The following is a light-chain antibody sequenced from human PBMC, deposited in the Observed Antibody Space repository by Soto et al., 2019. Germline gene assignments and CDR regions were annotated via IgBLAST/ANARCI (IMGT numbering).Light chain of an antibody. J-gene: IGLJ1*01. Sequence: QSALTQPRSVSGSPGQSVTISCTGTSSDVGGYNYVSWYQQHPGTAPKLMIYDVSERPSGVPDRFSGSKSGTSASLAITGLQADDEADYYCQSYDDSLSVHYVFGTGTKVTVL. V-gene: IGLV2-11*01. CDR1: SSDVGGYNY. CDR3: QSYDDSLSVHYV. CDR2: DVS.